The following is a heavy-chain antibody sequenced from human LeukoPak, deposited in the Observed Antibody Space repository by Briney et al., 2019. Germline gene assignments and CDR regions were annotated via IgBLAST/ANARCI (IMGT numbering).Heavy chain of an antibody. Sequence: SQTLSLTCAVSGGSISSGGYSWSWIRQPPGKGLEWIGYIYHSGSTYYNPSLKSRVTISVDTSKNQFSLKLSSVTAADTAVYYCARSAGDSDSTVTTDYWGQGTLVTVSS. CDR3: ARSAGDSDSTVTTDY. V-gene: IGHV4-30-2*01. CDR2: IYHSGST. D-gene: IGHD4-17*01. J-gene: IGHJ4*02. CDR1: GGSISSGGYS.